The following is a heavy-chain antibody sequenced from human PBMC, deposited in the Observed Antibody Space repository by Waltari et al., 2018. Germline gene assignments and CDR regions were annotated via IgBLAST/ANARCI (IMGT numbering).Heavy chain of an antibody. Sequence: EVRVLESGGGLVQPGGSLRLSCAASGLTFNNYAMAWVRQAPGKGLEGVAVITGGGTNTYYADSVKGRFTVSRDNSKNTLDLQMNNLRLEDTAVYFCAKGLGMRDWYFDIWGRGTLLTVSS. CDR2: ITGGGTNT. J-gene: IGHJ2*01. V-gene: IGHV3-23*01. CDR3: AKGLGMRDWYFDI. CDR1: GLTFNNYA. D-gene: IGHD7-27*01.